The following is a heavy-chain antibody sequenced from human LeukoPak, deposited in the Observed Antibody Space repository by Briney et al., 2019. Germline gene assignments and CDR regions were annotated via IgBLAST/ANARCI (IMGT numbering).Heavy chain of an antibody. D-gene: IGHD6-19*01. CDR2: IYYSGST. Sequence: PSETLSLTCTVSGGSISSYYWSWIRQPPGKGLEWIGYIYYSGSTNYDPSLKSRVTISVDTSKNQFSLRLSSVTAADTAIYYCARAVSGRFDYWGQGTLVTVSS. V-gene: IGHV4-59*08. J-gene: IGHJ4*02. CDR3: ARAVSGRFDY. CDR1: GGSISSYY.